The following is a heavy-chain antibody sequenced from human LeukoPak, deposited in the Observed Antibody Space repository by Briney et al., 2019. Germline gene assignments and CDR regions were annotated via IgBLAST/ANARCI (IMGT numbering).Heavy chain of an antibody. J-gene: IGHJ5*02. V-gene: IGHV3-53*05. CDR1: GFTVSSDY. Sequence: GGSLRLSCAASGFTVSSDYMICVRQAPGKGLEWVSVIYSGGSTYYADSVKGRFTISRDKSKNTVYLQMNSLRFEDTAMYYCARNWFDPWGQGTLVTVSS. CDR3: ARNWFDP. CDR2: IYSGGST.